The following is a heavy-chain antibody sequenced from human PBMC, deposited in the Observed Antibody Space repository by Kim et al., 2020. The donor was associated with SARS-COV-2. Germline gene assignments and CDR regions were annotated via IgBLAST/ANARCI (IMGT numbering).Heavy chain of an antibody. V-gene: IGHV3-30*02. J-gene: IGHJ5*02. Sequence: KGRFTISRGNSKSSLYLQMNSLRPEDTAVYYCAKAPIVDVPTGKTWFDPWGQGTLVIVSS. D-gene: IGHD2-2*01. CDR3: AKAPIVDVPTGKTWFDP.